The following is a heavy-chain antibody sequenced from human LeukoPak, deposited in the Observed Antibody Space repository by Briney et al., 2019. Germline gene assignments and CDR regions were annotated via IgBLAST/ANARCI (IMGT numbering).Heavy chain of an antibody. Sequence: GGSLRLSCVASGFPFSSYWMTWVRQAPGKGLEWVSFISSSSSYIYYADSVKGRFTISRDNAKNSLYLQMNSLRTEDTALYYCARTVTPRYFQFWGQGTLVTVSS. CDR2: ISSSSSYI. V-gene: IGHV3-21*01. D-gene: IGHD4-17*01. CDR3: ARTVTPRYFQF. J-gene: IGHJ1*01. CDR1: GFPFSSYW.